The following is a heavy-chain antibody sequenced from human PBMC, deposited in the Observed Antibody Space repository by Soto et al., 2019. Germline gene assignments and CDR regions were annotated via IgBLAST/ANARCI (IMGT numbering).Heavy chain of an antibody. CDR3: ARHYDDRRKNAFDI. CDR2: MHHTGKT. J-gene: IGHJ3*02. D-gene: IGHD3-16*01. Sequence: QVQLQESGPGLVTPSGTLSLTCTVSGAPITGGHWWSWFRQPPGKGLEWIGEMHHTGKTNVNPSLKRRVPMSIDKSKKHFSLRLFSVTAADTAIYYCARHYDDRRKNAFDIWGQGTMVTVSS. V-gene: IGHV4-4*02. CDR1: GAPITGGHW.